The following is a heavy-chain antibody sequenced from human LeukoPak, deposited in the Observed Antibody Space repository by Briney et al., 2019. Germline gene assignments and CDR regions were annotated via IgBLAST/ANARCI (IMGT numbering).Heavy chain of an antibody. CDR2: INPSGGGT. D-gene: IGHD3-22*01. V-gene: IGHV1-2*02. CDR3: ATLHITMIVVGTIFDY. Sequence: ASVKVSCKASGYTFTSYGISWVRQAPGQGLEWMGIINPSGGGTNYAQKFQGRVTMTRDTSISTAYMELSRLRSDDTAVYYCATLHITMIVVGTIFDYWGQGTLVTVSS. CDR1: GYTFTSYG. J-gene: IGHJ4*02.